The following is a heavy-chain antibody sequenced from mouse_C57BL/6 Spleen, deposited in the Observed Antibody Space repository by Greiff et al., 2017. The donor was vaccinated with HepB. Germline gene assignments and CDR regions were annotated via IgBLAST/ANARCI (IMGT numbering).Heavy chain of an antibody. CDR1: GYTFTDYN. Sequence: EVQVVESGPELVKPGASVKMSCKASGYTFTDYNMHWVKQSHGKSLEWIGYINPNNGGTSYNQKFKGKATLTVNKSSSTAYMELRSLTSEDSAVYYCARGGDAFAYWGQGTLVTVSA. CDR3: ARGGDAFAY. V-gene: IGHV1-22*01. J-gene: IGHJ3*01. D-gene: IGHD3-3*01. CDR2: INPNNGGT.